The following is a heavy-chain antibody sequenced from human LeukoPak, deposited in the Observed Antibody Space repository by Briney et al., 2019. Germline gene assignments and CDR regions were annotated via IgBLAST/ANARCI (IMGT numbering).Heavy chain of an antibody. CDR2: IYWDDDK. J-gene: IGHJ4*02. Sequence: SGPTLVNPTQTLTLTCTFSGFSLSTRGVGVGWIRQPPGKALEWLSLIYWDDDKRYSPSLKSRLTITKDTSKNQVVLTMTNIDPVETPTYFCAHRGGGGGWYRIWGQGTLVTVSS. CDR1: GFSLSTRGVG. D-gene: IGHD6-19*01. CDR3: AHRGGGGGWYRI. V-gene: IGHV2-5*02.